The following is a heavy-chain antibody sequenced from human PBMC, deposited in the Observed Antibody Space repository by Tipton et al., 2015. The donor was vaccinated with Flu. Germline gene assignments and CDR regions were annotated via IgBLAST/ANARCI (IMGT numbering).Heavy chain of an antibody. CDR1: GGTFSSYA. CDR2: IIPILGIA. D-gene: IGHD2-15*01. J-gene: IGHJ4*02. Sequence: QLVQSGAEVKKPGSSVKVSCKASGGTFSSYAISWVRQAPGQGLEWMGGIIPILGIANYAQKFQGRVTITADKSTSTAYMELSSLRPEDTAVYYCARRGADCSGGSCYPHFDYWGQGTLVTVSS. CDR3: ARRGADCSGGSCYPHFDY. V-gene: IGHV1-69*09.